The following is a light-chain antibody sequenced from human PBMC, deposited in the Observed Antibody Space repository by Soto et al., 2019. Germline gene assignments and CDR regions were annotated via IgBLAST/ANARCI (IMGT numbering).Light chain of an antibody. CDR1: SSDVGGYNY. CDR2: DVS. CDR3: CSYAGSYTLYV. V-gene: IGLV2-11*01. J-gene: IGLJ1*01. Sequence: QSALTQLRSVSGSPGQPVTISCTGTSSDVGGYNYVSWYQQHPGKAPKLMIYDVSKRPSGVPDRFSGSKSGNTASLTISGLQAEDEADYYCCSYAGSYTLYVFGTGTKVTVL.